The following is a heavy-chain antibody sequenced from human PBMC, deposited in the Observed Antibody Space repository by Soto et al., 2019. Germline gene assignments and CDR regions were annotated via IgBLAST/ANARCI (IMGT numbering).Heavy chain of an antibody. D-gene: IGHD6-19*01. J-gene: IGHJ6*03. Sequence: ASVKVSCKASGYTFTSYAMHWVRQAPGQRLEWMGWINAGNGNTKYSQKFQGRVTITRDTSASTAYMELSSLRSEDTAVYYCARVKSGIAVAGTYYYMDVWGKGTTVTVSS. CDR1: GYTFTSYA. CDR3: ARVKSGIAVAGTYYYMDV. V-gene: IGHV1-3*01. CDR2: INAGNGNT.